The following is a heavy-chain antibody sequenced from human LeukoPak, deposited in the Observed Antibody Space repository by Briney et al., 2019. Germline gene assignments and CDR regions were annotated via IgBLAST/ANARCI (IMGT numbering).Heavy chain of an antibody. J-gene: IGHJ4*02. CDR3: AKGAPYYDFWSGYPDPFDY. D-gene: IGHD3-3*01. Sequence: PGGSLRLSCAASGFTFSSYGMHWVRQAPGKGLEWVAVIWYGGSNKYYADSVKGRFTISRDNSKNTLYLQMNSLRAEDTAVYYCAKGAPYYDFWSGYPDPFDYWGQGTLVTVSS. V-gene: IGHV3-30*02. CDR1: GFTFSSYG. CDR2: IWYGGSNK.